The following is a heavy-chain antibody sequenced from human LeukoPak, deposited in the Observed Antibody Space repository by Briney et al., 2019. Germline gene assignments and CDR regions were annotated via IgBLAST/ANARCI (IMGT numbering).Heavy chain of an antibody. J-gene: IGHJ4*02. D-gene: IGHD3-22*01. CDR3: SRGLDSRKLGY. Sequence: PSETLSLTCTVSGASFNSDDQYWNWIRQSPGKGLEWIGSIHPSGMLYNNPSLESRVTMSRDASKNQFSLNLNTVTAADTAVYFCSRGLDSRKLGYWGQGILVTVSS. CDR2: IHPSGML. V-gene: IGHV4-31*03. CDR1: GASFNSDDQY.